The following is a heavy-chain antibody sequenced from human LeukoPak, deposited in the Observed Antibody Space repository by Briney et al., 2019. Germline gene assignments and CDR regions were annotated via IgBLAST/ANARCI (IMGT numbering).Heavy chain of an antibody. J-gene: IGHJ4*02. D-gene: IGHD6-6*01. CDR2: IYHSGST. CDR3: ARAFSSSSFYFNY. CDR1: GDSIGTYY. Sequence: PSETLSLTCTVSGDSIGTYYWNWIRQPPGKGLEWIGYIYHSGSTNYNPSLKSRVTISVDTSKNQFSLKLSSVTAADTAVYYCARAFSSSSFYFNYWGQGALVTVSS. V-gene: IGHV4-59*01.